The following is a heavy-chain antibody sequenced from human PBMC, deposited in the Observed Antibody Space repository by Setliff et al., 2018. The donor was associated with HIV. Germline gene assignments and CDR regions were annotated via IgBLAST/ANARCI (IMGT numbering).Heavy chain of an antibody. CDR3: ARDRSIIMTFGGGNDAFDI. CDR2: ISAYNGNT. Sequence: ASVKVSCKASGYTFTSYGISWVRQTPGQGLEWMGWISAYNGNTNYAQKFQGRVTMTTDTSTTTAYMELRSLRSDDTAVYYCARDRSIIMTFGGGNDAFDIWGQGTMVTVSS. J-gene: IGHJ3*02. CDR1: GYTFTSYG. D-gene: IGHD3-16*01. V-gene: IGHV1-18*01.